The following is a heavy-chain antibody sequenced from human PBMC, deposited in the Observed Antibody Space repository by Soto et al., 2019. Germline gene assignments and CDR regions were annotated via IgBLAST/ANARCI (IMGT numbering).Heavy chain of an antibody. CDR1: GFTVSSNY. V-gene: IGHV3-66*01. CDR2: IYGAAST. D-gene: IGHD6-13*01. CDR3: ATDGPSRSRYYFVS. Sequence: EVQLVESGGGLVQPGGSLRLSCAASGFTVSSNYMNWVRQAPGKGLEWVSIIYGAASTYYADSVKGRFTISRDNSKNTLYLQMNSLRAQDTGVYYCATDGPSRSRYYFVSCGQATLLTVSS. J-gene: IGHJ4*02.